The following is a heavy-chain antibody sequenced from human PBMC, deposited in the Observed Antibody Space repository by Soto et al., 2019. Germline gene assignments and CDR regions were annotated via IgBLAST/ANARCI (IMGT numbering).Heavy chain of an antibody. CDR2: ISAYNGNT. D-gene: IGHD2-15*01. V-gene: IGHV1-18*01. J-gene: IGHJ4*02. Sequence: QVQLVQSVAEVKKPGASVKVSCKASGYTFTSYGISWVRQAPGQGLEWMGWISAYNGNTNYAQKLQGRVTMTTDTSTSTAYMELRSLRSDDTAVYYCAREPPHPLSDIVVVVAAKDYWGQGTLVTVSS. CDR1: GYTFTSYG. CDR3: AREPPHPLSDIVVVVAAKDY.